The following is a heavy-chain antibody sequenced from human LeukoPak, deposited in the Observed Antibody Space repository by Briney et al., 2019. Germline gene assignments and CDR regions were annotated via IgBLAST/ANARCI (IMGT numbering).Heavy chain of an antibody. V-gene: IGHV4-61*01. CDR1: GGSVSSGSYY. CDR2: IYYSGST. Sequence: SETLSLTCTVSGGSVSSGSYYWSWIRQPPGKGLEWIGYIYYSGSTHYNPSLKSRVTISVDTSRNQFSLKLNSVTAADTAVYYCARVTRAFDIWGQGTMVTVSS. CDR3: ARVTRAFDI. J-gene: IGHJ3*02.